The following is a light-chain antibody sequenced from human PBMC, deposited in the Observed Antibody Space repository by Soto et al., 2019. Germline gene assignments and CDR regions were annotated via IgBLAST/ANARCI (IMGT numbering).Light chain of an antibody. CDR3: QQRGEWPPGAT. CDR2: GAS. Sequence: EIVLTQSPGTLSLSPGERATLSCRASQTVSTSFLAWYQQKRGQAPRLLIYGASTRATGVPDRFSGSGSGTDFTLTISELEPEDFAVYYCQQRGEWPPGATFGQGTRLEIK. J-gene: IGKJ5*01. CDR1: QTVSTSF. V-gene: IGKV3D-20*02.